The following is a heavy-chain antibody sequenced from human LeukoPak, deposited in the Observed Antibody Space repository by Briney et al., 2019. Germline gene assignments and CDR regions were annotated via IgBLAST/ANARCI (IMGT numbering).Heavy chain of an antibody. J-gene: IGHJ4*02. V-gene: IGHV3-7*01. CDR2: IKKDGSEK. CDR3: ARHLSGVTGYTYGRGIDY. CDR1: GFTFSSYW. D-gene: IGHD5-18*01. Sequence: GGSLRLSCAASGFTFSSYWMSWVRHAPGKGLEWVANIKKDGSEKYYVDSVKGRFTISRDNAKTSLYLQMNSLRAEDTAVYYCARHLSGVTGYTYGRGIDYWGQGTLVTVSS.